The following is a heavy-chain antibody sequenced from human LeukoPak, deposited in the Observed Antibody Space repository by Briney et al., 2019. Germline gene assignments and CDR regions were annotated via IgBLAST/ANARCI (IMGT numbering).Heavy chain of an antibody. J-gene: IGHJ6*04. CDR1: GYTFTGYY. D-gene: IGHD3-22*01. Sequence: ASVKVSCKASGYTFTGYYMHWVRQAPGQGLEWMGWINPNSGGTNYAQKFQGRVTMTRDTSISTAYMELSRLRPDDTAVYYCARDLLPYYYDSSGYPRAHKEINVWGKGTTVTISS. CDR3: ARDLLPYYYDSSGYPRAHKEINV. CDR2: INPNSGGT. V-gene: IGHV1-2*02.